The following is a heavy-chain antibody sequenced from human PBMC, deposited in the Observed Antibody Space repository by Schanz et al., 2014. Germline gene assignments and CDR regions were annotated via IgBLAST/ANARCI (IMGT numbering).Heavy chain of an antibody. CDR1: GFTVSSNY. CDR3: AKEGSIYWDRSVDY. Sequence: VQLVESGGGVVQPGRSLRLSCAASGFTVSSNYMSWVRQAPGKGLEWVSVIYGGGITYYADSVKGRFTISRDNSKNTLYLQMNSLRTEDTAVYYCAKEGSIYWDRSVDYWGQGTLVTVSS. J-gene: IGHJ4*02. D-gene: IGHD1-26*01. V-gene: IGHV3-66*01. CDR2: IYGGGIT.